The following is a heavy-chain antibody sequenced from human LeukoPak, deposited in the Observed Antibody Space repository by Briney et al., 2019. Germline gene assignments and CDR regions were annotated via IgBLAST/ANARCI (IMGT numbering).Heavy chain of an antibody. CDR3: ARDAVDYGGNPYYFDY. Sequence: ASVKVSCKASGYTFTGYYMYWVRQAPGQGLEWMGWINPNSGGTNYAQNFQGRVTMTRDTSISIVYMELSRLRSDDTAVYYCARDAVDYGGNPYYFDYWGQGTLVTVSS. CDR2: INPNSGGT. D-gene: IGHD4-23*01. CDR1: GYTFTGYY. J-gene: IGHJ4*02. V-gene: IGHV1-2*02.